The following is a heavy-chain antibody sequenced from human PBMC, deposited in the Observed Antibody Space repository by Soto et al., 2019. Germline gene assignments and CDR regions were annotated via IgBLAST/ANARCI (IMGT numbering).Heavy chain of an antibody. V-gene: IGHV4-59*08. CDR3: ARNRFEEPAAISWFDP. J-gene: IGHJ5*02. D-gene: IGHD2-2*01. CDR1: GASIYTYY. Sequence: PSETLSLTCNVSGASIYTYYWNWIRQSPGKGLEWIGDISDGGSTNYNPSLESRVTISLDTSKKQVSLKLSSVSAADTAVYYCARNRFEEPAAISWFDPWGQGTLVTVS. CDR2: ISDGGST.